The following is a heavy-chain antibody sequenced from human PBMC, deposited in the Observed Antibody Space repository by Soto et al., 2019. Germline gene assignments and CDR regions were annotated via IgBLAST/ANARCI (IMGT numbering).Heavy chain of an antibody. CDR2: IYYLGIA. D-gene: IGHD5-12*01. CDR3: ARCLIVATSSCYFDY. CDR1: GDSISSNSYY. V-gene: IGHV4-39*02. J-gene: IGHJ4*02. Sequence: SETLSLTCNLTGDSISSNSYYWAWIRQPPGKGLEWIGNIYYLGIAFYNPSLKSRVTVSVDTSKNHFSLKLSSATAADTAVYYCARCLIVATSSCYFDYWGQGTLVTVSS.